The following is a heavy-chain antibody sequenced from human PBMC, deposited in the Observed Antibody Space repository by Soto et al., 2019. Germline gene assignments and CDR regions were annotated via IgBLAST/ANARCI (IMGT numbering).Heavy chain of an antibody. CDR2: IDPGDSYT. Sequence: XECLKLSWQGSGYSCTSYLVSLVRQMPGKGLEWMGRIDPGDSYTNYSPSFQGHVTISADKSISTAYLQWSSLKASDTATYYCARHQTDSDYWGQGTLVTVSS. V-gene: IGHV5-10-1*01. CDR3: ARHQTDSDY. D-gene: IGHD2-2*01. CDR1: GYSCTSYL. J-gene: IGHJ4*02.